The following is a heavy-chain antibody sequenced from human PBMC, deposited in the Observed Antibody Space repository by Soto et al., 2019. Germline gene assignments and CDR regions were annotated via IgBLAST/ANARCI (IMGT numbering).Heavy chain of an antibody. D-gene: IGHD3-10*01. Sequence: GGSLRLSCAASGFTFSSYWMSWVRQAPGKGLEWVANIKQDGSEKYYVDSVKGRFTISRDNAKNSLYLQMNSLRAEDTAVYYCARDQSALVRGVIIDYWGQGTLVTVSS. CDR1: GFTFSSYW. V-gene: IGHV3-7*05. CDR2: IKQDGSEK. CDR3: ARDQSALVRGVIIDY. J-gene: IGHJ4*02.